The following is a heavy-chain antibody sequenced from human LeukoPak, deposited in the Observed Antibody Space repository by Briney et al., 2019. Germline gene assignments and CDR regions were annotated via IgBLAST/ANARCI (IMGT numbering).Heavy chain of an antibody. Sequence: SETLSLTCAVYGGSFSSYYWSWIRQPPGKGLEWIGEINHSGSTNYNPSLKSRVTISVDTSKNQFSLKLSSVTAADTAVYYCARVRSLHFTMVRGVIAYYFDYWGQGTLVTVSS. V-gene: IGHV4-34*01. D-gene: IGHD3-10*01. CDR3: ARVRSLHFTMVRGVIAYYFDY. CDR2: INHSGST. CDR1: GGSFSSYY. J-gene: IGHJ4*02.